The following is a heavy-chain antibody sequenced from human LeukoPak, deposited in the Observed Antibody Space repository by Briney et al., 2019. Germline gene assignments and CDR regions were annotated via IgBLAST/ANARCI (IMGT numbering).Heavy chain of an antibody. Sequence: PSETLSLTCAVYGGSFSGYYWSWIRQPPGKGLEWIGEINHSGSTNYNPSLKSRVTISVDTSKNQLSLKLSSVTAADTAVYYCARAYIVLMVYASYFDYWGQGTLVTVSS. D-gene: IGHD2-8*01. J-gene: IGHJ4*02. CDR2: INHSGST. V-gene: IGHV4-34*01. CDR3: ARAYIVLMVYASYFDY. CDR1: GGSFSGYY.